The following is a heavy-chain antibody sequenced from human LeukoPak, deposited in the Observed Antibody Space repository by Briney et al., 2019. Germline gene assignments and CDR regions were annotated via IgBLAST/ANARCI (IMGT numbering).Heavy chain of an antibody. J-gene: IGHJ4*02. CDR2: ISYDGSNK. V-gene: IGHV3-30*18. CDR3: AKADTAMAVDY. D-gene: IGHD5-18*01. CDR1: GFTFNTYT. Sequence: GGSLRLSRAASGFTFNTYTMNWVRQAPGKGLEWVAVISYDGSNKYYADSVKGRFTISRDNSKNTLYLQMNSLRAEDTAVYYCAKADTAMAVDYWGQGTLVTVSS.